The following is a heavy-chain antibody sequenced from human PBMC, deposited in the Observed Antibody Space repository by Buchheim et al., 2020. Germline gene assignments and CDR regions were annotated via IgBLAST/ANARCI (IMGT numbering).Heavy chain of an antibody. CDR3: ARGVVVPDYYWYFDL. CDR2: IYYSGST. J-gene: IGHJ2*01. Sequence: QVQLQESGPGLVKPSETLSLTCTVSGGSISSYYWSWIRQPPGKGLEWIGYIYYSGSTNYNPSLKSRVTISVETSKNQFSLKLSSVTAADTAVYYCARGVVVPDYYWYFDLWGRGTL. CDR1: GGSISSYY. V-gene: IGHV4-59*01. D-gene: IGHD3-22*01.